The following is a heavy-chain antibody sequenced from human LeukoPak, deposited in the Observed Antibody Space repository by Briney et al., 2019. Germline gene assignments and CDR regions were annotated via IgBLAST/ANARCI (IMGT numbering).Heavy chain of an antibody. J-gene: IGHJ2*01. CDR3: TRRRSRWYFDL. CDR1: GGSISSNSYY. Sequence: PSETLSLTCTVPGGSISSNSYYWGWIRQPPGKGLEWIGSIYYSGSTYYNPSLKSRVTISVDTSKNQFSLNLNSVTAADTAVYYCTRRRSRWYFDLWGRGTLVTVSS. CDR2: IYYSGST. V-gene: IGHV4-39*01. D-gene: IGHD5-24*01.